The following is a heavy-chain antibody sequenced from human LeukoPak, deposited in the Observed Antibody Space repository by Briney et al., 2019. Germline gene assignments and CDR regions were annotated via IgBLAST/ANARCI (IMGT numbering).Heavy chain of an antibody. D-gene: IGHD4-11*01. J-gene: IGHJ6*02. CDR3: ARGNLDGYYYYYGMDV. CDR2: IYSGGST. CDR1: GFTVSSNY. V-gene: IGHV3-66*01. Sequence: PGGSLRLSCAASGFTVSSNYMSWVRQAPGKGLEWVSVIYSGGSTYYADSVKGRFTISRDNSKNTLYLQMNSLRAEDTAVYYCARGNLDGYYYYYGMDVWGQGTTVTVSS.